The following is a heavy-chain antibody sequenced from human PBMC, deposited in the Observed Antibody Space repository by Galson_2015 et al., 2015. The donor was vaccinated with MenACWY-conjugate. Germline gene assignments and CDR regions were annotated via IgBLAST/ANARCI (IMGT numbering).Heavy chain of an antibody. CDR3: ARSKVGATTDYYYYMDV. Sequence: VKVSCKASGYTFTSYGISWVRQAPGQGLEWMGIINPSGGSTSYAQKFQGRVTMTRDTSTSTVYMELSSLRSEDTAVYYCARSKVGATTDYYYYMDVWGKGTTVTVSS. CDR1: GYTFTSYG. CDR2: INPSGGST. J-gene: IGHJ6*03. D-gene: IGHD1-26*01. V-gene: IGHV1-46*03.